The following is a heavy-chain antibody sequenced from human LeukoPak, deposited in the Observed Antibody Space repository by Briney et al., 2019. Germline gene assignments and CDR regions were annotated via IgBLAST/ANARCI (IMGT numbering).Heavy chain of an antibody. CDR3: ARCGRFCGGDCYPDGFDI. D-gene: IGHD2-21*02. V-gene: IGHV4-61*01. J-gene: IGHJ3*02. CDR1: GGSVSSAIYY. CDR2: IHHSGST. Sequence: SETLSLTCTVSGGSVSSAIYYWSWIRQPPGKGLEWIGYIHHSGSTNSNPSLKSPVTISLDTSKNQLSLKLTSVTAADTAVYYCARCGRFCGGDCYPDGFDIWGQGTMVSVSS.